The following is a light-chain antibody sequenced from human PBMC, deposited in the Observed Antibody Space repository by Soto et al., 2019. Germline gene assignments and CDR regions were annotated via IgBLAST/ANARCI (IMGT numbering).Light chain of an antibody. J-gene: IGKJ4*01. V-gene: IGKV3-11*01. Sequence: EIVLTQSPATLSLSPGERATLSCRASESVSSSLAWYQQKPGQSPRLLIYGASNRATGIPARFSGSGSGTDFTLTISSLEPEDFAVYYCQPRSNWPLTFGGGTKVEIK. CDR3: QPRSNWPLT. CDR2: GAS. CDR1: ESVSSS.